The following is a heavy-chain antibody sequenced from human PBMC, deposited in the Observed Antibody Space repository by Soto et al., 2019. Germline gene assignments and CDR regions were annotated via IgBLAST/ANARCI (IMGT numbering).Heavy chain of an antibody. J-gene: IGHJ4*02. D-gene: IGHD3-22*01. CDR3: ARFRPDSHYYDSSGFYELDY. CDR2: ISAYNGNT. CDR1: GYTFTSYG. Sequence: ASVKVSCKASGYTFTSYGISWVRQAPGQGLEWMGWISAYNGNTNYAQKLQGRVTMTTDTSTSTAYMELRSLRSDDTAVYYCARFRPDSHYYDSSGFYELDYWGQGTLVTVSS. V-gene: IGHV1-18*01.